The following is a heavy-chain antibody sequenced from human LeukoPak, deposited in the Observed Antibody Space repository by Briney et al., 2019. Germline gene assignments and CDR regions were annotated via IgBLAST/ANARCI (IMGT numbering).Heavy chain of an antibody. Sequence: SETLSLTCTVSGYSISSGYYWGWIRQPPGKGLEWIGSIYHSGSTYYNPSLKSRVTISVDTSKSQFSLKLSSVTAADTAVYYCARGRQDIVVVVAATGWFDPWGQGTLVTVSS. CDR2: IYHSGST. CDR1: GYSISSGYY. CDR3: ARGRQDIVVVVAATGWFDP. D-gene: IGHD2-15*01. V-gene: IGHV4-38-2*02. J-gene: IGHJ5*02.